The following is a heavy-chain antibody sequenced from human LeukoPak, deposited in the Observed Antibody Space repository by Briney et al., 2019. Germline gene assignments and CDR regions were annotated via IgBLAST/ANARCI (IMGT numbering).Heavy chain of an antibody. Sequence: GGSLRLSCAASGFTFSNHEMNWVRQAPGKGLEWVSYNSRSETKYYADSVKGRFTISRDNAKSLLFLQMNSLRAEDTAVYYCVRDHYYGSGIYSYYFDYWGQGTLVTVSS. CDR3: VRDHYYGSGIYSYYFDY. J-gene: IGHJ4*02. V-gene: IGHV3-48*03. D-gene: IGHD3-10*01. CDR2: NSRSETK. CDR1: GFTFSNHE.